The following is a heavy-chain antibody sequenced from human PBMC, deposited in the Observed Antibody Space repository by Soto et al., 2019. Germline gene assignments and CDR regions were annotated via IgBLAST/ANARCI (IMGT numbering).Heavy chain of an antibody. CDR1: GFTFSSYG. CDR2: ISYDGSNK. Sequence: PGGSLRLSCAASGFTFSSYGMHWVRQAPGKGLEWVAVISYDGSNKYYADSVKGRFTISRDNSKNTLYLQMNSLRAEDTAVYYCAKPFSGGSGWTVYFDYWGQGTLVTVSS. CDR3: AKPFSGGSGWTVYFDY. J-gene: IGHJ4*02. V-gene: IGHV3-30*18. D-gene: IGHD6-19*01.